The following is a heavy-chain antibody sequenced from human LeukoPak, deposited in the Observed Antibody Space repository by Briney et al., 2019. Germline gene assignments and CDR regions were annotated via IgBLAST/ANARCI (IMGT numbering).Heavy chain of an antibody. CDR1: GGSISNYL. J-gene: IGHJ4*02. Sequence: KPSETLSLTCTVSGGSISNYLWSWIRQPPGKGLEWIGYIYYSGSTNYNPSLKSRVTILVDTSKNQFSLKVSSVTAADTAAYYCARGQYSGSCFDNWGQGSLVTVSS. CDR3: ARGQYSGSCFDN. CDR2: IYYSGST. V-gene: IGHV4-59*01. D-gene: IGHD1-26*01.